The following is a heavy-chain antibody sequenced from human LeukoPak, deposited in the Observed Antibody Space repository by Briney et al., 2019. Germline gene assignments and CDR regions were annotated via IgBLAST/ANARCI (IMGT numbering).Heavy chain of an antibody. CDR1: GFIFNNYA. Sequence: GRSLRLSCAGSGFIFNNYAMHWVRHPPGKGLEWVSGISWNSGTIDYADSVRGRFTISRDNAKNSLYLQMDSLRVEDTAFYYCAKDNRRHYTSGPNPDSLHWGQGALVTVSS. D-gene: IGHD6-19*01. V-gene: IGHV3-9*01. CDR2: ISWNSGTI. CDR3: AKDNRRHYTSGPNPDSLH. J-gene: IGHJ4*02.